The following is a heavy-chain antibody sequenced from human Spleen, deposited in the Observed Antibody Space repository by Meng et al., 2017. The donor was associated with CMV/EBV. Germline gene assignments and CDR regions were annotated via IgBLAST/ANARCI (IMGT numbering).Heavy chain of an antibody. CDR1: TFTFSDYY. V-gene: IGHV3-23*01. J-gene: IGHJ6*02. CDR3: AKERGRILLYSYYGLDV. CDR2: ISGSGGTT. D-gene: IGHD1-26*01. Sequence: GGSLRLSCAASTFTFSDYYMSWIRQAPGKGLEWVSGISGSGGTTHYADSVKGQFTISRDNSKNTLFLQMNSLRAEDTAVYYCAKERGRILLYSYYGLDVWGQGTTVTVSS.